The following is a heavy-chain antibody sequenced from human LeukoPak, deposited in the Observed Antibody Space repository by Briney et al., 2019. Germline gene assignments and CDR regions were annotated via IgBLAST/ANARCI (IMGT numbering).Heavy chain of an antibody. V-gene: IGHV4-39*01. D-gene: IGHD3-9*01. CDR3: ARGAPYYDILTGYRKNWFDP. J-gene: IGHJ5*02. CDR1: GGSISSSSYY. Sequence: SETLSLTCTVSGGSISSSSYYWGWIRQPPGKGLEWIGSIYYSGSTYYNPSLKSRVTISVDTSKNQFSLKLSSVTAADTAVYYCARGAPYYDILTGYRKNWFDPWGQGTLVTVSS. CDR2: IYYSGST.